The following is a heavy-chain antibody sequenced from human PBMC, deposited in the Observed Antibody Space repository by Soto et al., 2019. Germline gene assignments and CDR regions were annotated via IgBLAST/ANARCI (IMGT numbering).Heavy chain of an antibody. CDR3: ARKDSPYYYDSSGYYYEDY. CDR2: IKQDGSEK. CDR1: GFTFSSYW. D-gene: IGHD3-22*01. V-gene: IGHV3-7*03. J-gene: IGHJ4*02. Sequence: EVQLVESGGGLVQPGGSLRLSCAASGFTFSSYWMSWVRQAPGKGLEWVANIKQDGSEKYYVDSVKGRFTISRDNAKNSLYLQMNSVRAEDTAVYYCARKDSPYYYDSSGYYYEDYWGQGTLVTVSS.